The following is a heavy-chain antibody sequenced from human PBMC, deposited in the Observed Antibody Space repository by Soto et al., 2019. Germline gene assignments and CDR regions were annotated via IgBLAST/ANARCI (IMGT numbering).Heavy chain of an antibody. CDR3: ARLAPYYDFWSGPFDY. J-gene: IGHJ4*02. V-gene: IGHV1-18*01. CDR1: GYTFTSYG. D-gene: IGHD3-3*01. Sequence: ASVKVSCKASGYTFTSYGISWVRQAPGQGLEWMGWISAYNGNTNYAQKLQGRVTMTTDTSTSTAYMELRSLRSDDTAVYYCARLAPYYDFWSGPFDYWGQGTLVTVSS. CDR2: ISAYNGNT.